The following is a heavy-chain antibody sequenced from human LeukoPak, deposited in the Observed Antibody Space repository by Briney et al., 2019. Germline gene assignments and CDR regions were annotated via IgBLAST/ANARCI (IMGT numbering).Heavy chain of an antibody. Sequence: GGSLRLSCAASGFTFSNYGMHWVRQAPGKGLEWVAVISSDGSNKYYADSVKGRLTISRDNSKNTLYLQMNSLRPEDTAVYYCAKKPGGSWEQTSDIWGQGTMVTVSS. CDR3: AKKPGGSWEQTSDI. CDR2: ISSDGSNK. J-gene: IGHJ3*02. D-gene: IGHD1/OR15-1a*01. CDR1: GFTFSNYG. V-gene: IGHV3-30*18.